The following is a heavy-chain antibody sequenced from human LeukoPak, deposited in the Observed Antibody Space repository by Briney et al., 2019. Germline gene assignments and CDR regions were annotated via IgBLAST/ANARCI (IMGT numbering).Heavy chain of an antibody. J-gene: IGHJ4*02. D-gene: IGHD3-22*01. CDR2: IYTSGST. CDR3: ARGQGSSDLFIYYDSSGYDY. Sequence: PSETLSLTCTVSGGSISSGSYYWSWIRQPAGKGLEWIGRIYTSGSTNYNPSLKSRVTISVDTSKNQFSLKLSSVTAADTAVYYCARGQGSSDLFIYYDSSGYDYWGQGTLVTVSS. V-gene: IGHV4-61*02. CDR1: GGSISSGSYY.